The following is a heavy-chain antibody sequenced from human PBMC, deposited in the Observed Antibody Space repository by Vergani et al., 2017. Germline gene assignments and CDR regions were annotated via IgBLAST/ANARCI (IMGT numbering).Heavy chain of an antibody. CDR3: ARDSAVGGWLLGFDY. D-gene: IGHD6-19*01. J-gene: IGHJ4*02. Sequence: QVQLQESGPGLVKPSQTLSLTCTVSGGSISSCSYYWSWIRQPAGKGLEWIGRIYTSGSTNYNPSLKSRVTISVDTSKNQFSLKLSSVTAADTAVYYCARDSAVGGWLLGFDYWGQGTLVTVSS. CDR1: GGSISSCSYY. V-gene: IGHV4-61*02. CDR2: IYTSGST.